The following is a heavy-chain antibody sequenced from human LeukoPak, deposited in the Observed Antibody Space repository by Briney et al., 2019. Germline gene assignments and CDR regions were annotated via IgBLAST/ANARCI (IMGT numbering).Heavy chain of an antibody. J-gene: IGHJ5*02. CDR1: GGSISSYY. CDR2: IYTSGST. Sequence: SETLSLTRTVSGGSISSYYWSWIRQPAGKGLEWIGRIYTSGSTNYNPSLKSRVTMSVDTSKNQFSLKLSSVTAADTAVYYCARDNPDSPGIAAAGRNWFDPWGQGTLVTVSS. D-gene: IGHD6-13*01. CDR3: ARDNPDSPGIAAAGRNWFDP. V-gene: IGHV4-4*07.